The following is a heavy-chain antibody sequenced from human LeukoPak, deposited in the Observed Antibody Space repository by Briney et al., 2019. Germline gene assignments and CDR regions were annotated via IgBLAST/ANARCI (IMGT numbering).Heavy chain of an antibody. D-gene: IGHD5-12*01. CDR1: GYTFSAYY. Sequence: ALVKVSCKASGYTFSAYYIQWVRQAPGQGLEWMGWINPNSGGTNYAQKFQGWVTMTTDTSTSTAYMELRRLRSDDTAVYYCARFASVAHFDNWGQGTLVTVSS. J-gene: IGHJ4*02. CDR3: ARFASVAHFDN. CDR2: INPNSGGT. V-gene: IGHV1-2*04.